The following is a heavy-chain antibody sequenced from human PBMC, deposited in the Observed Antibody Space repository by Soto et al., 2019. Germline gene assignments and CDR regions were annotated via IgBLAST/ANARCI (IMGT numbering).Heavy chain of an antibody. CDR3: ARYSLTYPYWYCDR. CDR1: GVTSSNYS. CDR2: ISSSSSTI. V-gene: IGHV3-48*02. J-gene: IGHJ2*01. D-gene: IGHD7-27*01. Sequence: GGLLRLSHAAAGVTSSNYSIHCVRQAPRKGLEWVSYISSSSSTIYYADSVKGRFTISRDNAKNSLYLQMNSLRDEDTAVYYCARYSLTYPYWYCDRWRRGTLVTISP.